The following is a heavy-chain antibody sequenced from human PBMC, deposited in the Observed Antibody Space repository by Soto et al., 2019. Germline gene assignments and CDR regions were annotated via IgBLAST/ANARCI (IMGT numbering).Heavy chain of an antibody. D-gene: IGHD6-6*01. V-gene: IGHV5-51*01. CDR1: GYSFTGYW. Sequence: LGESLKISCKGSGYSFTGYWIGWVRQMPGKGLEWMGIIYPGDSDTRYSPSFQGQVSISADKSIGTAYLQWSSLKASDTAMYYCARGLYSSSFYYYYYYGMDVWGQGTTVTVSS. CDR2: IYPGDSDT. CDR3: ARGLYSSSFYYYYYYGMDV. J-gene: IGHJ6*02.